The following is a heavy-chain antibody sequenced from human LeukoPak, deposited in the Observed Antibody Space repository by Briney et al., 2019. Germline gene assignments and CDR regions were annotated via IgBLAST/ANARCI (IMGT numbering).Heavy chain of an antibody. CDR1: GFTFSSYA. CDR2: ISGSGGST. V-gene: IGHV3-23*01. J-gene: IGHJ4*02. CDR3: AKDRIAARIVVGYFDY. D-gene: IGHD6-6*01. Sequence: PGGSLRLSCAASGFTFSSYAMSWVRHAPGKGLEWVAAISGSGGSTYYADSVKGRFTISRDNSKTTLYLQMNSLRAEDTAVYYCAKDRIAARIVVGYFDYWGQGTLVTVSS.